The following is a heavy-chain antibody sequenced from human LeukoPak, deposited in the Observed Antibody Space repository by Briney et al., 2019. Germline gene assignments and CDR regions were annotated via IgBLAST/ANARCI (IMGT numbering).Heavy chain of an antibody. CDR1: GGSISSYY. CDR3: ATNTVMVGLYYYGMDV. J-gene: IGHJ6*02. D-gene: IGHD5-18*01. V-gene: IGHV4-59*08. Sequence: SETLSLTCTVSGGSISSYYWSWIRQPPGKGLEWIGYIYYSGSTNYNPSLKSRVTISVDTSKNQFSLKLSSVTAADTAVYYCATNTVMVGLYYYGMDVWGQGTTVTVSS. CDR2: IYYSGST.